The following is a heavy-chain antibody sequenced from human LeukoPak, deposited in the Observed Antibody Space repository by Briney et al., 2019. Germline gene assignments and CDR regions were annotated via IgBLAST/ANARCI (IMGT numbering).Heavy chain of an antibody. CDR2: ISGDGGST. D-gene: IGHD3-10*01. Sequence: PGGTLRLSCAASGFTFDDYAMHWVRQAPGKGLEWVSLISGDGGSTYYADSVKGRFTISRDNSKNSLYLQMNSLRTEDTALYYCAKDVDYYGSGSYANWFDPWGQGTLVTVSS. J-gene: IGHJ5*02. CDR1: GFTFDDYA. V-gene: IGHV3-43*02. CDR3: AKDVDYYGSGSYANWFDP.